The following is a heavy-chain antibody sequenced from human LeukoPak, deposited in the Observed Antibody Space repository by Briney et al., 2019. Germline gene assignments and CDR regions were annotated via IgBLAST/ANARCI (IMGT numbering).Heavy chain of an antibody. V-gene: IGHV1-69*13. CDR1: GGTFSSYA. D-gene: IGHD1-26*01. CDR2: IISIFGTA. Sequence: SVKVSCKASGGTFSSYAISWVRQAPGQGLEWMGGIISIFGTANYAQKFQGRVTITADESTSTAYMELSSLRSEDTAVYYCASGPGTPKGIDYWGQGTLVTVSS. J-gene: IGHJ4*02. CDR3: ASGPGTPKGIDY.